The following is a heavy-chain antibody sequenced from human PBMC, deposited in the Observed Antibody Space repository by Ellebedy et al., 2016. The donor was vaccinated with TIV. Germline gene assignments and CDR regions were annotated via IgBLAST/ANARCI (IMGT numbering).Heavy chain of an antibody. CDR2: ISSSGSTI. Sequence: GESLKISCAASGFTFSDYYMSWIRQAPGKGLEWVSYISSSGSTIYYADSVKGRLTISRDNAKNSLYLQMNILRAEDTAVYYCAREGGAGGRHFDYWGQGTLVTVSS. D-gene: IGHD3-16*01. CDR1: GFTFSDYY. V-gene: IGHV3-11*01. J-gene: IGHJ4*02. CDR3: AREGGAGGRHFDY.